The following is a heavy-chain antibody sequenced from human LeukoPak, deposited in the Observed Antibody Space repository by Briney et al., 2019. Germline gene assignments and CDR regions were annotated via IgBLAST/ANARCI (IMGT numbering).Heavy chain of an antibody. CDR2: INDDGSAT. CDR1: GLTFSNYW. CDR3: AREILAPGKTHDY. V-gene: IGHV3-74*01. J-gene: IGHJ4*02. Sequence: PGGSLRLSCAASGLTFSNYWMHWVRQVPGKGLVWVSRINDDGSATFYADSVKGRFTISRDNAKNTLFLQMSSLRAEDTAVYFCAREILAPGKTHDYWGQGTLVTVSS.